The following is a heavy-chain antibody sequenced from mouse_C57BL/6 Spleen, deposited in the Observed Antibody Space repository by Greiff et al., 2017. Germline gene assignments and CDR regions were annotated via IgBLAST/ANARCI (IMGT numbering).Heavy chain of an antibody. V-gene: IGHV1-50*01. Sequence: QVQLQQPGAKLVKPGASVKLSCKASGYTFTSYWMQWVKQRPGQGLEWIGEIDPSDSYTNYNQKFKGKATLTVDTSSSTAYMQLSSLTSEDSAVYYCARGYYGSSSAWFAYWGQGTLVTASA. J-gene: IGHJ3*01. CDR1: GYTFTSYW. CDR2: IDPSDSYT. CDR3: ARGYYGSSSAWFAY. D-gene: IGHD1-1*01.